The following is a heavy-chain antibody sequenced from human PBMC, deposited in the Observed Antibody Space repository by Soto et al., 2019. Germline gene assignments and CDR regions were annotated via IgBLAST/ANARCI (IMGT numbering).Heavy chain of an antibody. CDR2: IGGRGDET. V-gene: IGHV3-23*01. D-gene: IGHD1-20*01. CDR1: GFTFSSYA. CDR3: SRAQPTYTSSYFDY. J-gene: IGHJ4*01. Sequence: EVQLLESGGDLVQPGGSLRLSCAASGFTFSSYAMSWVRQAPGKGLEWVSTIGGRGDETYYTDSVKGRFTISRGNSKNTLYVHMNSLRAEDTAVYYCSRAQPTYTSSYFDYWGHGTLGTVSS.